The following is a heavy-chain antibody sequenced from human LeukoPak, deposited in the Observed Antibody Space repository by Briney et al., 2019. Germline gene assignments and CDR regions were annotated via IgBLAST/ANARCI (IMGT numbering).Heavy chain of an antibody. CDR1: GYTFTSYG. CDR3: AREEYVWGSYRYLDY. CDR2: ISAYNGNT. J-gene: IGHJ4*02. V-gene: IGHV1-18*01. Sequence: GASVKVSCKASGYTFTSYGFSWVRQAPGRGLEWMGWISAYNGNTNYAQKFQGRVTMTTDTSTSTAYMELRSLRSDDTAVYYCAREEYVWGSYRYLDYWGQGTLVIVSS. D-gene: IGHD3-16*02.